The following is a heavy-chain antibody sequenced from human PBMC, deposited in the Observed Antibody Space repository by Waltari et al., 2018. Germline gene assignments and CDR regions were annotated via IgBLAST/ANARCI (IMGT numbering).Heavy chain of an antibody. D-gene: IGHD3-10*01. CDR2: INPNSGGT. J-gene: IGHJ4*02. CDR1: GYTFTGYY. CDR3: ARDLKGSGSYYKPYYFDY. V-gene: IGHV1-2*02. Sequence: QVQLVQSGAEVKKPGASVKVSCKASGYTFTGYYMHWVRQDPGQGLEWMGWINPNSGGTNYAQKFQGRVTMTRDTSISTAYMELSRLRSDDTAVYYCARDLKGSGSYYKPYYFDYWGQGTLVTVSS.